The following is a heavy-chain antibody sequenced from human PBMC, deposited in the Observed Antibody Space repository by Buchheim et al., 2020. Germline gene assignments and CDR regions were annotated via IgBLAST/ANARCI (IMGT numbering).Heavy chain of an antibody. CDR3: AKDSLRATVPY. CDR2: ICGSGGST. D-gene: IGHD4-17*01. Sequence: EVQPLESGGGLVQPGGSLRLSCAASGFTFSSYALSWVRQAPGKGLEWVSAICGSGGSTYYEDSVKGRFTISRDNPKNTLYLQRNSRKAENTAVYYFAKDSLRATVPYWGQGTL. CDR1: GFTFSSYA. J-gene: IGHJ4*02. V-gene: IGHV3-23*01.